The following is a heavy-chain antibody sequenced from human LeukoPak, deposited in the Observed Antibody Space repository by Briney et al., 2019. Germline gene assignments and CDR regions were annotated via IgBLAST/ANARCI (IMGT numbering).Heavy chain of an antibody. Sequence: ASVTVSFKASGYTFTGYYMHWVRQAPGQGLEWMGWINPNSGGTNYAQKFQGRVTMTSDTSISTAYMELSRLRSDDTAVYYCARERGYDMTPDYWGQGTLVTVSS. CDR3: ARERGYDMTPDY. CDR2: INPNSGGT. V-gene: IGHV1-2*02. J-gene: IGHJ4*02. D-gene: IGHD3-10*01. CDR1: GYTFTGYY.